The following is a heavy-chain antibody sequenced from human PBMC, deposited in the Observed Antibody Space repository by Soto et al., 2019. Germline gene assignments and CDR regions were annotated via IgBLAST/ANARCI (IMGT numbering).Heavy chain of an antibody. CDR2: ISSDGSDK. D-gene: IGHD3-10*01. V-gene: IGHV3-30*18. Sequence: QVQLVESGGGVVQPGRSLRLSCAASGFTFSGYGMHWVRQAPGKGLEWVAVISSDGSDKYYADSVKGRFTISRDSSKNTLYLQMNSLRAEDTAVYYCAKVMGVRGVTSGADYWGQGTLVTVSS. CDR1: GFTFSGYG. J-gene: IGHJ4*02. CDR3: AKVMGVRGVTSGADY.